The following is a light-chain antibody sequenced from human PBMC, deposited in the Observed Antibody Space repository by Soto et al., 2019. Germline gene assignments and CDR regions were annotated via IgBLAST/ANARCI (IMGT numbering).Light chain of an antibody. CDR3: QQYKNWPPYT. Sequence: ETVMTQSPATLSVSPGERATLSCRASQSVSSNLAWYQQKPGQPPRLLIYDASTRAGGIPARFSGSGSGTEFTLTISSLQSEDFAVYFCQQYKNWPPYTFGQGTKLEI. CDR2: DAS. V-gene: IGKV3-15*01. CDR1: QSVSSN. J-gene: IGKJ2*01.